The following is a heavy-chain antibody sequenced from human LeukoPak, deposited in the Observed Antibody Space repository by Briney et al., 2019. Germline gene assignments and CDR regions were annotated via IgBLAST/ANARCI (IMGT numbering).Heavy chain of an antibody. Sequence: PSETLSLTCTVSGVSISSSNSYWGWIRQPPGTGLEWIGSIYYSGNTYYNASLKSQVSISIDTSKNQFSLKLSSVTAADTAVYYCARERYLYYYDSSGYYYRAGYTAWGQGTMVTVSS. CDR3: ARERYLYYYDSSGYYYRAGYTA. CDR2: IYYSGNT. J-gene: IGHJ3*01. V-gene: IGHV4-39*02. CDR1: GVSISSSNSY. D-gene: IGHD3-22*01.